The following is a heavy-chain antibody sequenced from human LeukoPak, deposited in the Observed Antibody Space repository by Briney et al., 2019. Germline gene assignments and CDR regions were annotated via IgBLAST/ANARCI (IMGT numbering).Heavy chain of an antibody. CDR1: GYTFTGYY. J-gene: IGHJ4*02. CDR3: ARVLVPAGGGVVDY. V-gene: IGHV1-2*02. CDR2: INSNSGGT. Sequence: GASVKVSCKASGYTFTGYYMHWVRQAPGQGLEWMGWINSNSGGTNYALKFQGRVTMTRDTSISTAYMDLSSLRSDDTAVYYCARVLVPAGGGVVDYWGQGTLVTVSS. D-gene: IGHD3-16*01.